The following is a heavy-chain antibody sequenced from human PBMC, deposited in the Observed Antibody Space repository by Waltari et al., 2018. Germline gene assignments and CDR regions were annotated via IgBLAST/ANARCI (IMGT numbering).Heavy chain of an antibody. CDR1: GFTFGDYW. D-gene: IGHD1-1*01. V-gene: IGHV3-7*01. J-gene: IGHJ4*02. Sequence: VQLVESGGGLVQPGGSLRLSCAAAGFTFGDYWMSWVRQAPGKGLEWVANIRHDGGAKDYADSAKGRFTISRDNAKNSLFLQMNSLRAEDTAVYFCARVFNDNDAADYWGQGTLVIVSS. CDR3: ARVFNDNDAADY. CDR2: IRHDGGAK.